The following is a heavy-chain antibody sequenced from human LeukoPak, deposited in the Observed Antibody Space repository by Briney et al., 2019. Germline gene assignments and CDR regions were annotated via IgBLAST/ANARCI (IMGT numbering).Heavy chain of an antibody. CDR1: GGSFSGYY. J-gene: IGHJ6*03. CDR2: INHSGST. Sequence: SETLSLTCAVYGGSFSGYYWSWIRQPPGQGLAWIGEINHSGSTNYNPSLQRRVTISVDTSKNQFSLKLSSVTAADTAVYYCARGLAAAGTYYYYYMDVWGKGTTVTVSS. V-gene: IGHV4-34*01. D-gene: IGHD6-13*01. CDR3: ARGLAAAGTYYYYYMDV.